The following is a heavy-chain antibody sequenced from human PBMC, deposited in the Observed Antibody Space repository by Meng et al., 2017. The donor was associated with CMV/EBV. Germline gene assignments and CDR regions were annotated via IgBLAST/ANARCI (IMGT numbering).Heavy chain of an antibody. Sequence: KVSCKGSGYSFTSYCIGWVRQMPGKGLEWMGIIYPGDSDIRYSPSFQGQVTISADKSISTAYLQWSSLKDSDPDMYYCARPIAAAGNDYYGMDVWGQGTTVTVSS. CDR2: IYPGDSDI. J-gene: IGHJ6*02. D-gene: IGHD6-13*01. CDR3: ARPIAAAGNDYYGMDV. CDR1: GYSFTSYC. V-gene: IGHV5-51*01.